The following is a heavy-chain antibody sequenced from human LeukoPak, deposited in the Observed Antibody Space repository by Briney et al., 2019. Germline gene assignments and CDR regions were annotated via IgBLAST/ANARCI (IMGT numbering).Heavy chain of an antibody. CDR2: ISAYNGNT. Sequence: ASVKVSCKASGYTFTSYGISWVRQAPGQGLEWMGWISAYNGNTNYAQKLQGRVTMTTDTSTSTAYMKLRSLRSDDTAVYYCARARLGDGYFDYWGQGTLVTVSS. V-gene: IGHV1-18*04. CDR3: ARARLGDGYFDY. CDR1: GYTFTSYG. D-gene: IGHD3-10*01. J-gene: IGHJ4*02.